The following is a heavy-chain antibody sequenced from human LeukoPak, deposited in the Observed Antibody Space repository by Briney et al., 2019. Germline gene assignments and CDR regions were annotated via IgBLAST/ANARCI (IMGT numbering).Heavy chain of an antibody. CDR2: ISGRGGNT. V-gene: IGHV3-23*01. CDR3: AKDYGDYVWGRTSDYYFDY. D-gene: IGHD4-17*01. Sequence: GGSLRLSCAASGFTFSSYATNWVRQAPGKGLEWVSVISGRGGNTFYADSVKGRFTISRDNSKNTLYPQMNSLRAEDMAVYYCAKDYGDYVWGRTSDYYFDYWGQGTLVTVSS. J-gene: IGHJ4*02. CDR1: GFTFSSYA.